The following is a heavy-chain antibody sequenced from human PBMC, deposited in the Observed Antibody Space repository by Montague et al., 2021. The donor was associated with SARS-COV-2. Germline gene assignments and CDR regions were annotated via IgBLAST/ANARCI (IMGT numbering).Heavy chain of an antibody. CDR3: ARVKGACGMGRLDN. CDR1: GGSISNYC. V-gene: IGHV4-59*08. CDR2: TSYRGIT. J-gene: IGHJ4*02. D-gene: IGHD2-21*01. Sequence: SETLSLTCTVYGGSISNYCWSLIRQSPGKGLELIGKTSYRGITNFNPSLKSQVTILVDTSKKQFSLKLTSVTAADTALYFCARVKGACGMGRLDNWGQGTLVTVSS.